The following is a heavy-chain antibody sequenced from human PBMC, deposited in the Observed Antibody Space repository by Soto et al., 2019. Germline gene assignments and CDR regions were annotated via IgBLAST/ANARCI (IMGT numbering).Heavy chain of an antibody. CDR2: IYYSGST. CDR1: GGSISSYY. D-gene: IGHD4-17*01. V-gene: IGHV4-59*12. CDR3: ARDDYGDHYYYGMDV. J-gene: IGHJ6*02. Sequence: PSETLSLTCTVSGGSISSYYWSWIRQPPGKGLEWIGYIYYSGSTNYNPSLKSRVTISVDTSKNQFSLKLSSVTAADTAVYYCARDDYGDHYYYGMDVWGQGTTVTVSS.